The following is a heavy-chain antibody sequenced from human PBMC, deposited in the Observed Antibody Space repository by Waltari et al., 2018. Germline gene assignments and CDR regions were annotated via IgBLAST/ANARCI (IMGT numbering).Heavy chain of an antibody. Sequence: QVQLVQSGAEVKKPGASVKVSCKASGYTFTGYYMHWVRQAPGQGLEWMGWINPNSCGTKYAQKFQGRVTMTRDTSISTAYRELGRLRSDDTAVYYCVNRNGQFDYWGQGTLVTVSS. CDR2: INPNSCGT. V-gene: IGHV1-2*02. D-gene: IGHD2-8*01. CDR3: VNRNGQFDY. J-gene: IGHJ4*02. CDR1: GYTFTGYY.